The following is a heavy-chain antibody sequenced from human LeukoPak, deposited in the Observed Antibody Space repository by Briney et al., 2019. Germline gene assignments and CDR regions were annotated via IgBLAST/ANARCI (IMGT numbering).Heavy chain of an antibody. CDR1: GGSISSGGYY. CDR3: ATYYYDSSGYLTGLDY. J-gene: IGHJ4*02. D-gene: IGHD3-22*01. CDR2: IYYSGST. Sequence: SETLSLTCTVSGGSISSGGYYWSWIRQHPGKGLEWIGYIYYSGSTYYNPSLKSRVTISVDTSKNQFSLKLSSVTAADTAVYYCATYYYDSSGYLTGLDYWGQGTLVTVPS. V-gene: IGHV4-31*03.